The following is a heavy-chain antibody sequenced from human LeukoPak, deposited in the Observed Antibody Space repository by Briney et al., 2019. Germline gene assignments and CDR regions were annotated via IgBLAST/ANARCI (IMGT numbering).Heavy chain of an antibody. CDR2: IIPIFGTA. V-gene: IGHV1-69*06. Sequence: ASVKVSCKASGGTFSSYAISWVRQAPGQGLEWMGGIIPIFGTANYAQKFQGRVTITADKSTSTAYMELSSLRSEDTAVYYCARDRDGYNREFDYWGQGTLVTVSS. J-gene: IGHJ4*02. CDR1: GGTFSSYA. CDR3: ARDRDGYNREFDY. D-gene: IGHD5-24*01.